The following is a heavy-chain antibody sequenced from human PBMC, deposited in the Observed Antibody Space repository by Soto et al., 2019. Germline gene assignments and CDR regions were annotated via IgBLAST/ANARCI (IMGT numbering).Heavy chain of an antibody. D-gene: IGHD3-10*01. Sequence: ASVKVSCKASGYTFTSYGISWVRQAPGQGLEWMGWISAYNGNTNYAQKLQGRVTMTTDTSKNQFSLKLSSVTAADTAVYYCARLARRGSGRRYVSSFDYWGQGTLVTVSS. CDR3: ARLARRGSGRRYVSSFDY. CDR2: ISAYNGNT. CDR1: GYTFTSYG. J-gene: IGHJ4*02. V-gene: IGHV1-18*01.